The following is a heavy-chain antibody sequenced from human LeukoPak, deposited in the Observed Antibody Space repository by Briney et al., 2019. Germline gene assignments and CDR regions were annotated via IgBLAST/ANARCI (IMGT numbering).Heavy chain of an antibody. V-gene: IGHV4-34*01. Sequence: SETLSLTCAVYGGSFSGYYWSWIRQPPGKGLEWIGEINHSGSTNYNPSLKSRVTISVDTSKNQFSLKLSSVTAADTAVYYCARSRDFDYWGQGTLVTVSS. D-gene: IGHD2-2*01. CDR3: ARSRDFDY. J-gene: IGHJ4*02. CDR1: GGSFSGYY. CDR2: INHSGST.